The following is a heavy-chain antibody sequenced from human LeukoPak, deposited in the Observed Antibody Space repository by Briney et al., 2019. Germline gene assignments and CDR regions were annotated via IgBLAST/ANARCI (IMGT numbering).Heavy chain of an antibody. CDR1: GGSIVGYY. Sequence: PSETLSLTCTVSGGSIVGYYWSWIRQPPGKGLEWIGEINHSGSTNYNPSLKSRVTISVDTSKNQFSLKLSSVTAADTAVYYCAPRRDYYDSSGYYYEGYWGQGTLVTVSS. V-gene: IGHV4-34*01. CDR3: APRRDYYDSSGYYYEGY. D-gene: IGHD3-22*01. CDR2: INHSGST. J-gene: IGHJ4*02.